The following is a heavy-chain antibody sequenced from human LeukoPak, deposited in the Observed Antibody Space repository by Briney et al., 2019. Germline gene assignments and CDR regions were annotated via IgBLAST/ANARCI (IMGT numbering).Heavy chain of an antibody. J-gene: IGHJ4*02. CDR1: GGTFSSYA. D-gene: IGHD3-22*01. CDR3: ATNYYDSSGYYYRVDY. V-gene: IGHV1-69*01. CDR2: IIPIFGTA. Sequence: SVTVSCTASGGTFSSYAISWVRQAPGQGLEWMGGIIPIFGTANYAQKFQGRVTITADESTSTAYMELSSLRSEDTAVYYCATNYYDSSGYYYRVDYWGQGTLVTVSS.